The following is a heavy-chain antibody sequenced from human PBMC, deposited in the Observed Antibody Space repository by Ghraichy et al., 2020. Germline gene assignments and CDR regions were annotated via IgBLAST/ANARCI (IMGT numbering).Heavy chain of an antibody. V-gene: IGHV4-34*01. D-gene: IGHD4-17*01. CDR2: INHSGST. CDR1: GGSFSGYY. Sequence: SETRSLTCAVYGGSFSGYYWSWIRQPPGKGLEWIGEINHSGSTNYNPSLKSRVTISVDTSKNQFSLKLSSVTAADTAVYYCARATVTKGYFDYWGQGTLVTVSS. CDR3: ARATVTKGYFDY. J-gene: IGHJ4*02.